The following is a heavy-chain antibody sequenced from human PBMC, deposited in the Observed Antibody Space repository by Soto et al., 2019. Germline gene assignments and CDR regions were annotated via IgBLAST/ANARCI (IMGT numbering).Heavy chain of an antibody. CDR3: AKSGYSSSWYEGVHYYFDY. V-gene: IGHV3-23*01. J-gene: IGHJ4*02. Sequence: GGSLRLSCAASGFTLSSYAMSWVRQAPGKGLEWVSAISGSGGSTYYADSVKGRFTISRDNSKNTLYLQMNSLRAEDTAVYYCAKSGYSSSWYEGVHYYFDYWGQGTLVTVSS. CDR1: GFTLSSYA. CDR2: ISGSGGST. D-gene: IGHD6-13*01.